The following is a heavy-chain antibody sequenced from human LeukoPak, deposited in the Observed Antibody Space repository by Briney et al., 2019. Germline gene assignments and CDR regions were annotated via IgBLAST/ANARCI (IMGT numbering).Heavy chain of an antibody. D-gene: IGHD3-10*01. V-gene: IGHV4-34*01. CDR3: ARSDGYGLVGI. CDR1: GVSLSGYY. CDR2: INHSGRT. Sequence: SETLSLTCAVSGVSLSGYYWGWIRQTPGKGLEWIGEINHSGRTNYNPSLQSRVIIIIDTPKNHFSLTLSSVTAADTAVYYCARSDGYGLVGIWGQGTMVTVSS. J-gene: IGHJ3*02.